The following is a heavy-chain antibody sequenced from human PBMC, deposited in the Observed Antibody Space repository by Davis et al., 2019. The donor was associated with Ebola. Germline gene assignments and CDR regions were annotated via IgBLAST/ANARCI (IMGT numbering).Heavy chain of an antibody. Sequence: GGSLRLSCAASGFTFSDYYMSWIRQAPGKGLEWVSYISSSSSTIYYADSVKGRFTISRDNAKNSLYLQMNSLRPEDTAVYYCARDSDDYSFDYWGQGTLVTVSS. CDR3: ARDSDDYSFDY. D-gene: IGHD4-11*01. V-gene: IGHV3-11*04. J-gene: IGHJ4*02. CDR1: GFTFSDYY. CDR2: ISSSSSTI.